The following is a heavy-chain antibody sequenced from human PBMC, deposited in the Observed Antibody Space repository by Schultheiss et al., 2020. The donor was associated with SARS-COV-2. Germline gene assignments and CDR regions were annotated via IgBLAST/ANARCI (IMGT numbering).Heavy chain of an antibody. Sequence: ASVKVSCKASGYTFTGYYMHWVRQAPGQGLEWMGWINPNSGGTNYAQKLQGRVTRTTDTSTSTAYMELRSLRSDDTAVYYCARVEAVALFDYWGQGTLVTVSS. CDR1: GYTFTGYY. V-gene: IGHV1-2*02. CDR3: ARVEAVALFDY. D-gene: IGHD6-19*01. CDR2: INPNSGGT. J-gene: IGHJ4*02.